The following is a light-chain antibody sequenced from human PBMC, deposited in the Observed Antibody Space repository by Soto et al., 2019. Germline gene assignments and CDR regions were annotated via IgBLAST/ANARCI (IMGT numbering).Light chain of an antibody. CDR2: DVT. J-gene: IGLJ2*01. V-gene: IGLV2-14*01. Sequence: QSALIQPASVSGSPGQSITISCTGTSSNVGGYKYVSWYQQHPGKVPKLLIYDVTYRPSGVSNRFSGSKSGNTASLTISGLQAEGEADYYCSSFSSTSPLVVFGGGTKVTVL. CDR1: SSNVGGYKY. CDR3: SSFSSTSPLVV.